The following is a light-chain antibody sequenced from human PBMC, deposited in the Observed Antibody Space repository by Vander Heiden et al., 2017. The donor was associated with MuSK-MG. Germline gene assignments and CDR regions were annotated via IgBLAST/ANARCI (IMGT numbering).Light chain of an antibody. V-gene: IGKV3-20*01. CDR3: QQDCSSLT. J-gene: IGKJ4*01. CDR1: QSVSSSA. Sequence: DIVLTQSPGALSLSPGEGATLSCRASQSVSSSALAWYQQKPGQAPRLLIYGASSRATGIPDRFSGSGSGTDFTLTISRLEPGDFAVYYCQQDCSSLTFGGGTKVEIK. CDR2: GAS.